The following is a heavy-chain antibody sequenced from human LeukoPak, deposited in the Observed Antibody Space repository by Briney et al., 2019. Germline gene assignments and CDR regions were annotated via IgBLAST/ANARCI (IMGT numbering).Heavy chain of an antibody. D-gene: IGHD5-12*01. CDR1: GFTLSSFE. Sequence: PGGSLRLSCAASGFTLSSFEMNWVRQAPGKGLEWVSYISSSGSTIYYADSVKGRFTISRDNAKNSLYLQMNSLRAEDTAVYYCARDRSGFSGYDFFDYWGQGTLVTVSS. J-gene: IGHJ4*02. CDR2: ISSSGSTI. V-gene: IGHV3-48*03. CDR3: ARDRSGFSGYDFFDY.